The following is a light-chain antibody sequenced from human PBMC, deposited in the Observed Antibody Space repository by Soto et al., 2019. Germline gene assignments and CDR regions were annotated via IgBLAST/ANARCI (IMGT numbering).Light chain of an antibody. Sequence: IQMTQSTSTLSASVGDRVTITCRASQGISSYLAWYQQKPGKAPKLLIYAASTLQSGVPSRFSGSGSGTEFTLTISSLQPEDFATYYCQQYSHLITFGQGTRLANK. J-gene: IGKJ5*01. V-gene: IGKV1-9*01. CDR3: QQYSHLIT. CDR2: AAS. CDR1: QGISSY.